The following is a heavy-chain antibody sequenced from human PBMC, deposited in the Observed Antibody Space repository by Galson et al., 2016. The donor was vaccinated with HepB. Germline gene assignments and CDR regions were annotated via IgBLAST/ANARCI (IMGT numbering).Heavy chain of an antibody. CDR1: GFTVTRSY. Sequence: SLRLSCAASGFTVTRSYMSWVRQAPGQGLEWVSVIYSGGATYYTDSVRGRFTISRDDSKNTLFFQMDSLRPKDTAAYYCARGLVGSTTAFDSWGQGTLVAVSS. V-gene: IGHV3-53*05. CDR3: ARGLVGSTTAFDS. CDR2: IYSGGAT. D-gene: IGHD1-26*01. J-gene: IGHJ4*02.